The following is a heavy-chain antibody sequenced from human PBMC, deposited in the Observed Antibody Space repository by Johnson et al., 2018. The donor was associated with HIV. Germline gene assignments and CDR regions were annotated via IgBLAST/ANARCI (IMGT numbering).Heavy chain of an antibody. V-gene: IGHV3-30*02. CDR2: IRYDGSNK. D-gene: IGHD6-6*01. CDR3: ATLEYSSSPGGYGAFDI. J-gene: IGHJ3*02. CDR1: GFTFSSYG. Sequence: QVQLVESGGGVVQPGGSLRLSCAASGFTFSSYGMHWVRQAPGKGLEWVAFIRYDGSNKYYADSVKGRFTISRDNSKNTLYLQMNSLRAEDTAVYYYATLEYSSSPGGYGAFDIWGQGTMVTVSS.